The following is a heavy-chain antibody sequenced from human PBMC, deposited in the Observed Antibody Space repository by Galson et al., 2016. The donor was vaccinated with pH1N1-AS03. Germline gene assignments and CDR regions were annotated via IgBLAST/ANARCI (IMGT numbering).Heavy chain of an antibody. CDR3: ARHVSGRYPNNLDS. CDR1: GFSLSDYY. V-gene: IGHV3-11*03. Sequence: SPRLSCAASGFSLSDYYMTWIRQAPGKGLEWVAYISFTSDYRHYADSVKGRFTISRDNAKDSLYLQMDSLRVEDTAVYYCARHVSGRYPNNLDSWGQGTLVIVSS. J-gene: IGHJ4*02. D-gene: IGHD1-26*01. CDR2: ISFTSDYR.